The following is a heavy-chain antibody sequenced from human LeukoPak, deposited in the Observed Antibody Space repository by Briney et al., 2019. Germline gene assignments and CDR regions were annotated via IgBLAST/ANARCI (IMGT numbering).Heavy chain of an antibody. J-gene: IGHJ3*02. Sequence: PGGSLRLSCAASGFTFSSYSMNWVRQAPGKGLEWVSYISSSSSTIYYADSVKGRFTISRDNAKNSLYLQMNSLRAEDTAVYYCARAGPDAFDIWGQGTMVTVSS. V-gene: IGHV3-48*04. CDR1: GFTFSSYS. CDR2: ISSSSSTI. CDR3: ARAGPDAFDI.